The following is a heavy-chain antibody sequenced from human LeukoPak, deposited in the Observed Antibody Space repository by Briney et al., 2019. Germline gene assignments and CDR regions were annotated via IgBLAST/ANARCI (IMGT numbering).Heavy chain of an antibody. D-gene: IGHD2-15*01. Sequence: PSETLSLTCTVSGGSISSYYSSWIRQPAGKGLEWIGRIYTSGSTNYNPSLKSRVTISVDKSKNQFSLKLSSVTAADTDVYYCARDKVALPYYYMDVWGKGTTVTVSS. CDR3: ARDKVALPYYYMDV. CDR1: GGSISSYY. J-gene: IGHJ6*03. V-gene: IGHV4-4*07. CDR2: IYTSGST.